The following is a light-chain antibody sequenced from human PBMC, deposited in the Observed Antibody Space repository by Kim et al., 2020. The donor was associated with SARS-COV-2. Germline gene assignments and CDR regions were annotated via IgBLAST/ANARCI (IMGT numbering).Light chain of an antibody. CDR2: AAS. J-gene: IGKJ4*01. CDR3: QQSNSTPLT. CDR1: QSNSTK. V-gene: IGKV1-39*01. Sequence: ASEGDRVTIPGRASQSNSTKLNWYQQKSGTAPKLLNYAASSLQGGVPSRFSGSGSGTDFTLTISSLQPEDSATYYCQQSNSTPLTFGGGTKVDI.